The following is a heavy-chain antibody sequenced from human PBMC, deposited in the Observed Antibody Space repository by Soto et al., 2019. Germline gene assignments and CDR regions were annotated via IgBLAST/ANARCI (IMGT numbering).Heavy chain of an antibody. CDR3: ARTYDSGGDYYYYGMDV. Sequence: SETLSLTCTVSGGSISSYYWSWIRQPPGKGLEWIGYIYYSGSTNYNPSLKSRVTISVDTSKNQFSLKLSSVTAADTAVYYCARTYDSGGDYYYYGMDVWGQGTTVTVSS. CDR1: GGSISSYY. J-gene: IGHJ6*02. D-gene: IGHD3-10*01. V-gene: IGHV4-59*01. CDR2: IYYSGST.